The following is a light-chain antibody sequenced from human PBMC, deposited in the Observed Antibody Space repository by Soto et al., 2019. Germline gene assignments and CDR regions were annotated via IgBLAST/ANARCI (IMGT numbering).Light chain of an antibody. Sequence: EIVMTQSPATLSVSPGERATLSCRASQSVSSNLAWYQQKPGQAPRLLIYGASTRATGIPARFSGSGSGTEFTLTISSLQSADFAVYYCQQYDNGPPTFGQGTKVEIK. CDR3: QQYDNGPPT. J-gene: IGKJ1*01. CDR2: GAS. CDR1: QSVSSN. V-gene: IGKV3-15*01.